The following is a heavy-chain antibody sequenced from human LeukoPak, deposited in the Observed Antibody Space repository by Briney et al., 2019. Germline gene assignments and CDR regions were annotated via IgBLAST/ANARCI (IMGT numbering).Heavy chain of an antibody. D-gene: IGHD7-27*01. Sequence: PGGSLRLSCVASGFTISSNYMSWVRQAPGKGLEWISVIYTGGSTSYADSVKDRFTISRDSHTNTLFIQMTSRRAEDTAVYYCARASTLRTGDAHWGQGTLVTVSS. J-gene: IGHJ4*02. CDR3: ARASTLRTGDAH. CDR2: IYTGGST. CDR1: GFTISSNY. V-gene: IGHV3-66*01.